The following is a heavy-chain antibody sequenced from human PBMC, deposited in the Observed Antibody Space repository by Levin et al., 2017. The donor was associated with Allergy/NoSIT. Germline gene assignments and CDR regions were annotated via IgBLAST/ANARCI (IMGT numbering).Heavy chain of an antibody. J-gene: IGHJ3*02. CDR3: SRDVIPYLRYSGSYSGGDAFDI. CDR1: GDSVSSTSAA. CDR2: TYYRSKWYN. Sequence: SQTLSLTCAISGDSVSSTSAAWNWIRQSPSRGLEWLGRTYYRSKWYNDYAVSVKSRITINPATAKTPFSLQLNSVTPEDTAVYYCSRDVIPYLRYSGSYSGGDAFDIWGQGTMVTVSS. D-gene: IGHD1-26*01. V-gene: IGHV6-1*01.